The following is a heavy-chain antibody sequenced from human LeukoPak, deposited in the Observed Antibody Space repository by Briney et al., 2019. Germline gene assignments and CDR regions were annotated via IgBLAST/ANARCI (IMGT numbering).Heavy chain of an antibody. J-gene: IGHJ4*02. CDR1: GGSFSGYY. V-gene: IGHV4-34*01. D-gene: IGHD5-18*01. CDR3: ARGRRVNSWIQLLFFEY. CDR2: XNHSGST. Sequence: SETLSLTCAVYGGSFSGYYWSWIRQPPGKGLXXXXXXNHSGSTNYNPSLKSRVTISVYTSKIQFSLKLSSAAAADASVYYCARGRRVNSWIQLLFFEYWGQGTLVT.